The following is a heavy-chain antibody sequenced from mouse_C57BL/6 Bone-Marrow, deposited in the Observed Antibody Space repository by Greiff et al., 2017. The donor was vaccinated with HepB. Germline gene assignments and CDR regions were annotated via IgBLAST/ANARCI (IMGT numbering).Heavy chain of an antibody. CDR2: INPTYGTT. J-gene: IGHJ3*01. Sequence: LVEPGASVKISCQASGYSFTDYNMNWVKQSNGKSLEWIGVINPTYGTTSYNQKFKGKATLTVDQSSSPAYMQLNSLTSEDSAVYYCARSRDYGSSSFAYWGQGTLVTVSA. CDR3: ARSRDYGSSSFAY. V-gene: IGHV1-39*01. CDR1: GYSFTDYN. D-gene: IGHD1-1*01.